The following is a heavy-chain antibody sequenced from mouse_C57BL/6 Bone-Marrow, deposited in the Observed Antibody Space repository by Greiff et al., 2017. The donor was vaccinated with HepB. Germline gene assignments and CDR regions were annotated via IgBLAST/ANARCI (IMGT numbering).Heavy chain of an antibody. V-gene: IGHV2-2*01. CDR3: ARNYVVATGYWYFDV. D-gene: IGHD1-1*01. Sequence: QVQLQQSGPGLVQPSQSLSITCTVSGFSLTSYGVHWVRQSPGKGLEWLGVIWSGGSTDYNAAFISRLSISKDNSKSQVFFKMNSLQADDTAIYYCARNYVVATGYWYFDVWGTGTTVTVSS. CDR2: IWSGGST. J-gene: IGHJ1*03. CDR1: GFSLTSYG.